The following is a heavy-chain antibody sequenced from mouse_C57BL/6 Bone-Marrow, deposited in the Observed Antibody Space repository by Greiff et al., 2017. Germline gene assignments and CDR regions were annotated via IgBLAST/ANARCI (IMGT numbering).Heavy chain of an antibody. J-gene: IGHJ1*03. CDR1: GFSFTSYG. V-gene: IGHV2-3*01. D-gene: IGHD1-1*01. CDR3: AKDYWGGSSCDWYFDV. CDR2: IWGDGST. Sequence: VHLVESGPGLVAPSQSLSITCTVSGFSFTSYGVSWVRQPPGKGLEWLGVIWGDGSTNYHSAIISRLSISKGNPKTQVFLILNSLQTDDTATYYCAKDYWGGSSCDWYFDVWGTGTTVTVSS.